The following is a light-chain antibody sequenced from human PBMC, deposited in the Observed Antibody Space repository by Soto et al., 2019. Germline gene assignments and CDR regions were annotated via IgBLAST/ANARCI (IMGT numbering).Light chain of an antibody. Sequence: IVLTQSPGTLSLSPGERATLSCRASQSVRSSYLAWYQQKPGQAPRLLIYGASSRATGIPDRFSGSGSGTDFTLTISRLEPEDFAVYYCQQYGSSPRTFGGGTKVVIK. CDR2: GAS. CDR1: QSVRSSY. CDR3: QQYGSSPRT. V-gene: IGKV3-20*01. J-gene: IGKJ4*01.